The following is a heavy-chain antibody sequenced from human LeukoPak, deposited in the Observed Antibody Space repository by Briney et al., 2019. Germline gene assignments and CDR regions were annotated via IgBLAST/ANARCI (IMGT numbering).Heavy chain of an antibody. CDR1: GYTFTSYG. V-gene: IGHV1-18*04. D-gene: IGHD3-9*01. J-gene: IGHJ4*02. CDR3: ARDTDYDILTGYCSIDY. CDR2: ISAYNGNT. Sequence: ASVKVSCKASGYTFTSYGISWVRQAPGQGLEWMGWISAYNGNTNYAQKLQGRVTMTTDTSTSTAYMELRSLRSDDTAVYYCARDTDYDILTGYCSIDYWGQGTLVTVSS.